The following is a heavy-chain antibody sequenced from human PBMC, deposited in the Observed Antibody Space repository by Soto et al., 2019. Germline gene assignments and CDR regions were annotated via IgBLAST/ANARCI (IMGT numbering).Heavy chain of an antibody. V-gene: IGHV3-30*18. CDR2: ISYDGSKQ. CDR1: GFTFKSYG. D-gene: IGHD2-21*02. J-gene: IGHJ5*02. CDR3: AKDPTAVVTAINNCFDV. Sequence: GGSLRLSCEASGFTFKSYGMHWVRQAPGKGLEWVAVISYDGSKQHYVDSVKGRFTISRDNSQNTLYLQMNALRAEDTALYYCAKDPTAVVTAINNCFDVWRQGTLVTVSS.